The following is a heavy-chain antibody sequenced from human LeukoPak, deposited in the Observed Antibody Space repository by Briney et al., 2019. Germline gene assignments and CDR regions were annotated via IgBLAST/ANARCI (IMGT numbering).Heavy chain of an antibody. CDR1: GFTFSIYW. CDR3: AREHRSGSFDFGDLDYFDY. J-gene: IGHJ4*02. CDR2: INQDGSGK. Sequence: PGGSLRLSCAASGFTFSIYWMSWVRQAPGKGLEWVANINQDGSGKYYVDSVKGRFTISRDNAKNSLYLQMNSLRPEDTAVYFCAREHRSGSFDFGDLDYFDYWGQGTLVTVSS. V-gene: IGHV3-7*03. D-gene: IGHD3-10*01.